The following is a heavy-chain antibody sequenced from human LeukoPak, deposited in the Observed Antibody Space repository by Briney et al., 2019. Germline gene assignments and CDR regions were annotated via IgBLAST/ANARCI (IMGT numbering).Heavy chain of an antibody. J-gene: IGHJ4*02. CDR3: ARGGEYCSGGDCYIIDY. V-gene: IGHV1-69*05. CDR2: IIPIFGTS. D-gene: IGHD2-15*01. Sequence: GASVKVSCKASGYTFTSYGISWVRQAPGQGLEWMGGIIPIFGTSNYAQRFQGRVTITTDESTSTAYMELSSLRSEDTAVYYCARGGEYCSGGDCYIIDYWGQGTLVTVSS. CDR1: GYTFTSYG.